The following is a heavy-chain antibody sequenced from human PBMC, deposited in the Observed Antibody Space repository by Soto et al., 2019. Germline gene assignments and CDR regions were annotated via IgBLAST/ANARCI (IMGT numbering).Heavy chain of an antibody. V-gene: IGHV4-39*01. J-gene: IGHJ4*02. CDR2: IYYSGYP. CDR3: ARLSSGSYDY. CDR1: GGSISSSTYY. D-gene: IGHD1-26*01. Sequence: PSETLSLTCTVSGGSISSSTYYWGWVRQPPGKGLEWITTIYYSGYPYYNPSLKSRVTISVDTSKNQFSLKLSSVTVADTAVYYCARLSSGSYDYWGQGTLVTVSS.